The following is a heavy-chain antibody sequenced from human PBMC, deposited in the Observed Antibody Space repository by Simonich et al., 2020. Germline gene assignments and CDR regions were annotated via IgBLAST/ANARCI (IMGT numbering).Heavy chain of an antibody. CDR2: KNPNSGKT. CDR3: ARTYSGSYYYFDY. V-gene: IGHV1-8*03. CDR1: GYTFTSYD. Sequence: QVQLVQSGAEVKKPGASVKVSCKASGYTFTSYDINRVRQATGQGLEWMGWKNPNSGKTDHAQKFQGRVTITRNTSISTAYMELSSLRSEDTAVYYCARTYSGSYYYFDYWGQGTLVTVSS. D-gene: IGHD1-26*01. J-gene: IGHJ4*02.